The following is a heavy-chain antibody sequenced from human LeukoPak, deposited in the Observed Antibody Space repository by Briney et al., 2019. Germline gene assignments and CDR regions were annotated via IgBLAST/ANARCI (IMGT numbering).Heavy chain of an antibody. Sequence: SGGSLRLSCAASGFTFSSYAMSWVRQAPGKGLEWVSVISGSDGSTYYADSVKGRFTISGDNSKNTLYLQMNSLRAEDTAVYYCAKDKKYYDSSGSPYYYYGMDVWGQGTTVTVSS. CDR1: GFTFSSYA. CDR2: ISGSDGST. V-gene: IGHV3-23*01. J-gene: IGHJ6*02. D-gene: IGHD3-22*01. CDR3: AKDKKYYDSSGSPYYYYGMDV.